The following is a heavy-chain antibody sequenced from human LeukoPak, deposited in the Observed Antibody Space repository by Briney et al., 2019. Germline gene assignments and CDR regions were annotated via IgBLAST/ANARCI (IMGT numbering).Heavy chain of an antibody. CDR3: ARADGSSWFNF. CDR1: GFTFSSYS. CDR2: ISSSSSYI. J-gene: IGHJ4*02. D-gene: IGHD6-13*01. V-gene: IGHV3-21*01. Sequence: GGSLRLSCAASGFTFSSYSMNWVRQAPGEGLEWVSSISSSSSYIYYADSVKGRFTISRDNAKNSLYLQMNSLRAEDTAVYYCARADGSSWFNFWGQGTLVTVSS.